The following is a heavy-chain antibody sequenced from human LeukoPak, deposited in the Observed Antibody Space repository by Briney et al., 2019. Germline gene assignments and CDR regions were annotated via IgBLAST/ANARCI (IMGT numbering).Heavy chain of an antibody. CDR2: VNRDESRK. CDR1: GFTFNNYW. Sequence: GGSLRLSCVGSGFTFNNYWMTWVRQAPGQGLEWVANVNRDESRKNHADSVKGRFTISRDNAKNSLYLQMNSLRAEDTALYYCAKDQSGENDYWGQGTLVTVSS. D-gene: IGHD3-3*01. J-gene: IGHJ4*02. V-gene: IGHV3-7*03. CDR3: AKDQSGENDY.